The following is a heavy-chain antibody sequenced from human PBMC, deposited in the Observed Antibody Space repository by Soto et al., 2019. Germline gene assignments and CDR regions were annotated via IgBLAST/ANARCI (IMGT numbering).Heavy chain of an antibody. CDR3: ARRGAGYNYAY. CDR2: IFPGDSDT. J-gene: IGHJ4*02. CDR1: GYSFPGFW. Sequence: NISCRASGYSFPGFWIGWVRQMPGKGLEWMGIIFPGDSDTRYSPSFQGQVTISADKSISTAYLQWSSLKASDTAMYYCARRGAGYNYAYCGQGTLVTVPS. D-gene: IGHD5-12*01. V-gene: IGHV5-51*01.